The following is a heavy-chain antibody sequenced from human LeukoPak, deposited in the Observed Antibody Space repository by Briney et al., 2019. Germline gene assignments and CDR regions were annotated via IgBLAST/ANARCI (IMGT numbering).Heavy chain of an antibody. CDR1: GGSFSGYY. Sequence: SETLSLTCAVYGGSFSGYYWSWIRQPPGKGLEWIGRIYTSGSTNYHPSLKSRVTISVDTSKNQFSLKLNAVTAADTAVYYCARGNYYDSRTYYRAFDIWGLGTMVSVSS. CDR3: ARGNYYDSRTYYRAFDI. CDR2: IYTSGST. J-gene: IGHJ3*02. V-gene: IGHV4-59*10. D-gene: IGHD3-22*01.